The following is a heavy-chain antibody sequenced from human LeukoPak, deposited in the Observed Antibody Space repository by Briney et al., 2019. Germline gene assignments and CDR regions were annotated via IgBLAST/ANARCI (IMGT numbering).Heavy chain of an antibody. V-gene: IGHV3-21*01. CDR3: ASITLVARGNY. CDR1: GFTFSSYS. CDR2: ISSSSSYI. Sequence: GGSLRLSCAASGFTFSSYSMNWVRQAPGKGLEWVSSISSSSSYIYYADSVKGRFTISRDSAKNSLYPQMNSLRAEDTAVYYCASITLVARGNYWGQGTLVTVSS. D-gene: IGHD4-23*01. J-gene: IGHJ4*02.